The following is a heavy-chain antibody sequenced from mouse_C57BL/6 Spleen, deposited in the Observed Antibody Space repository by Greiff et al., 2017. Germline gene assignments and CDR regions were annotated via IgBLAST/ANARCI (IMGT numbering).Heavy chain of an antibody. CDR3: ARDDDYDAGFAY. J-gene: IGHJ3*01. D-gene: IGHD2-4*01. Sequence: VESGGGLVKPGGSLKLSCAASGFTFSSYAMSWVRQTPEKRLEWVATISDGGSYTYYPDNVKGRFTISRDNAKNNLYLQMSHLKSEDTAMYYCARDDDYDAGFAYWGQGTLVTVSA. CDR1: GFTFSSYA. CDR2: ISDGGSYT. V-gene: IGHV5-4*01.